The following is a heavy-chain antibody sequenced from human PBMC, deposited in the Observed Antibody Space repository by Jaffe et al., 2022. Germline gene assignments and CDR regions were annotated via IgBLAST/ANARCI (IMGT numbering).Heavy chain of an antibody. CDR1: GGSFSGYY. D-gene: IGHD3-10*01. CDR2: INHSGST. CDR3: ARKRGPPYYYYYYMDV. Sequence: QVQLQQWGAGLLKPSETLSLTCAVYGGSFSGYYWSWIRQPPGKGLEWIGEINHSGSTNYNPSLKSRVTISVDTSKNQFSLKLSSVTAADTAVYYCARKRGPPYYYYYYMDVWGKGTTVTVSS. J-gene: IGHJ6*03. V-gene: IGHV4-34*01.